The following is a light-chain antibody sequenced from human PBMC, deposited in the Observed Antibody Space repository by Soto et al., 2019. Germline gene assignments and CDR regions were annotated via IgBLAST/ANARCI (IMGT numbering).Light chain of an antibody. CDR3: QQFGSSWWT. J-gene: IGKJ1*01. CDR1: QTVSSSY. CDR2: VAP. Sequence: EVVLTQSPVTLSLSPGERATLSCRASQTVSSSYLAWFQQKPGQAPRLLMYVAPSRATGIPDRFSGSGSGTDFTLTISRVEPADSAMYYCQQFGSSWWTFAQGTKV. V-gene: IGKV3-20*01.